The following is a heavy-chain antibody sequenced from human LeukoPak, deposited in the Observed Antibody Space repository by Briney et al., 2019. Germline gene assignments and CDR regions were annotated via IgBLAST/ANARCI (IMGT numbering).Heavy chain of an antibody. CDR2: IRQDGSVK. V-gene: IGHV3-7*01. CDR3: AKDGRGSCSNADCHVFYHFDY. CDR1: GFTFSTYW. D-gene: IGHD2-8*01. J-gene: IGHJ4*02. Sequence: QSGGSLRLSCAASGFTFSTYWMSWVRQAPGKGLEWVANIRQDGSVKYYVDSVKGRFTISRDNAKNSLYLHMNSLRADDTAVYYCAKDGRGSCSNADCHVFYHFDYWGQGILVTVSS.